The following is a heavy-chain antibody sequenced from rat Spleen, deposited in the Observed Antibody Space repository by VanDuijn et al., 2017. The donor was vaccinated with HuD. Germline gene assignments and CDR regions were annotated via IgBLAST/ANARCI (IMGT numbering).Heavy chain of an antibody. CDR1: GYSITSNY. V-gene: IGHV3-3*01. D-gene: IGHD1-4*01. CDR3: ARSSTLFDY. J-gene: IGHJ2*01. CDR2: INSAGST. Sequence: EVQLQESGPGLVKPSQSLSLTCSVTGYSITSNYWGWIRKFPGNKLEWMGYINSAGSTNYNPSLKSRISITRDTSKNQFFLQVNSVTTEDTATYYCARSSTLFDYWGQGVMVTVSS.